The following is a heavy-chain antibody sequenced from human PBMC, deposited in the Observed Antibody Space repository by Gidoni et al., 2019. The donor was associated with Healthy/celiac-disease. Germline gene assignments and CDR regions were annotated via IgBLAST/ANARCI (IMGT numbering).Heavy chain of an antibody. CDR2: ISSSSSYI. D-gene: IGHD3-22*01. CDR1: GFTFSRYS. J-gene: IGHJ4*02. Sequence: EVQLVESGGGLVKPGGSLRLSCAASGFTFSRYSMNWVRQAPGKGLEWVSSISSSSSYIYYADSVKGRFTISRDNAKNSLYLQMNSLRAEDTAVYYCARDSVAYYYDSSGYHVFDYWGQGTLVTVSS. V-gene: IGHV3-21*01. CDR3: ARDSVAYYYDSSGYHVFDY.